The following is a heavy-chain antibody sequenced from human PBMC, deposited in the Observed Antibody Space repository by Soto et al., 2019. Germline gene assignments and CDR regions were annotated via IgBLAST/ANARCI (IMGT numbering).Heavy chain of an antibody. CDR2: ISWNSGSI. CDR3: AKDLGGRNYYYMDV. D-gene: IGHD3-16*01. CDR1: GFTFDDYA. V-gene: IGHV3-9*01. Sequence: GGSLRLSCAASGFTFDDYAMHWVRQAPGKGLEWVSGISWNSGSIGYADSVKGRFTISRDNAKNSLYLQMNSLRAEDTALYYCAKDLGGRNYYYMDVWGKGTTVTVSS. J-gene: IGHJ6*03.